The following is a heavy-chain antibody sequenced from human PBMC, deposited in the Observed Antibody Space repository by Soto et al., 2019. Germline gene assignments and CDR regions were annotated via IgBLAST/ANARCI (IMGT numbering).Heavy chain of an antibody. Sequence: QVQLVESGGGVVQPGRSLRLSCAASGFTFSSYGMHWVRQAPGKGLEWVAVIWYDGSNKYYADSVKGRFTISRDNSKNTLYLQMNSRRAEDKAVYYCARETRPLDYWGQGTLVTVS. CDR3: ARETRPLDY. CDR2: IWYDGSNK. V-gene: IGHV3-33*01. CDR1: GFTFSSYG. J-gene: IGHJ4*02.